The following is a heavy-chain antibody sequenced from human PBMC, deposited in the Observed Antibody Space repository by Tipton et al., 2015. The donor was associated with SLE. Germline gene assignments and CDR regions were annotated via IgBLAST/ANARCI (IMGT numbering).Heavy chain of an antibody. V-gene: IGHV4-39*07. D-gene: IGHD3-22*01. CDR2: IFYSGST. J-gene: IGHJ4*02. CDR1: GGSISSSSYY. CDR3: ARASTPNSYDCSGFYLSFYFDY. Sequence: LRLSCTVSGGSISSSSYYWGWIRQPPGKGLEWIGSIFYSGSTYYNPSLESRVTISVDTSKNQFSLKLSSVTAADTAVYYCARASTPNSYDCSGFYLSFYFDYWGQGTQVTVSS.